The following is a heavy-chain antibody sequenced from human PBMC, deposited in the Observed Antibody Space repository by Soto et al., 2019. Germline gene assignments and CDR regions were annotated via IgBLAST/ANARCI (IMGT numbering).Heavy chain of an antibody. CDR2: IDPSDSYT. Sequence: EGSVKISFNGSGYSFTSDWISRVRQMPWKGPEWMGRIDPSDSYTNYSPSFQGHVTISADKSISTAYLPWSVVKGPHTAMYYCARLYSSGWYSMASNYYLSCGMDVWGQGTTVTVS. J-gene: IGHJ6*02. CDR3: ARLYSSGWYSMASNYYLSCGMDV. D-gene: IGHD6-19*01. V-gene: IGHV5-10-1*01. CDR1: GYSFTSDW.